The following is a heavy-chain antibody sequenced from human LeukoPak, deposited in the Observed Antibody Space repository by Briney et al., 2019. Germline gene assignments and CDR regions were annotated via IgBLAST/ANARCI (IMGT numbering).Heavy chain of an antibody. CDR3: ARGGGSWSYYYYYGMDV. V-gene: IGHV1-2*04. CDR2: INPKSGGT. J-gene: IGHJ6*02. CDR1: GYAFTGYY. D-gene: IGHD6-13*01. Sequence: ASVKVSCKASGYAFTGYYIHWLRQAPGQGLEWMGWINPKSGGTKCAPKFQDWVTMTRDTSISTVNVELRGLKSDDTAVYYCARGGGSWSYYYYYGMDVWGQGTTVTVSS.